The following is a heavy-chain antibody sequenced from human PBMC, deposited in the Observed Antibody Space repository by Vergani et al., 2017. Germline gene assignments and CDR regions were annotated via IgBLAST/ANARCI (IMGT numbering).Heavy chain of an antibody. D-gene: IGHD3-9*01. CDR3: ARDSDFDSKSGFDP. V-gene: IGHV3-33*01. Sequence: QVQLVESGGGVVQPGRSLRLSCAASGFTFSSYGMHWVRQAPGKGREWVAVIWYDGSDKYYADSVKGRFTISRDNSKNTLYLQMNSLGAEDTAVYYCARDSDFDSKSGFDPWGQGTLVTVSS. J-gene: IGHJ5*02. CDR2: IWYDGSDK. CDR1: GFTFSSYG.